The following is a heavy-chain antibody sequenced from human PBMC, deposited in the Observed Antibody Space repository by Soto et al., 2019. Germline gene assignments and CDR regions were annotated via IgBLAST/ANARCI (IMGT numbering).Heavy chain of an antibody. CDR1: GGTFSSYA. Sequence: SVKVSCKASGGTFSSYAISWVRQAPGHGLDWRGGIMPMFGTANYAQKFQCGVTTTEDESTSTAYMELSSLRSEDTAVYYCATSITMVRGVITPRGRPDAFDLWG. J-gene: IGHJ3*01. CDR3: ATSITMVRGVITPRGRPDAFDL. D-gene: IGHD3-10*01. CDR2: IMPMFGTA. V-gene: IGHV1-69*13.